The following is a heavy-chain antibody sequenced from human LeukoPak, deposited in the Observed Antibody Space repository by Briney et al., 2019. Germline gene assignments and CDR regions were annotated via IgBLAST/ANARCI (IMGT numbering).Heavy chain of an antibody. D-gene: IGHD3-10*01. Sequence: SETLSLTCTVSGGSISNYYWSWIRQPLGNGLEWIGYIYYTGSTNYNPSLRSRVTISVDTSKNQFSLKLSSVTAADTAVYYCARSHGSGSYYNLNDYWGQGTLVTVSS. V-gene: IGHV4-59*01. J-gene: IGHJ4*02. CDR3: ARSHGSGSYYNLNDY. CDR1: GGSISNYY. CDR2: IYYTGST.